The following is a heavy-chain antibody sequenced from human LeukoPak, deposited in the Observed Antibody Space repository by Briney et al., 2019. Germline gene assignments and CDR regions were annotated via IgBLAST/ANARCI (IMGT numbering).Heavy chain of an antibody. CDR1: GFTFSSYE. Sequence: GGSLRLSCAASGFTFSSYEMNWVRQAPGKGLEWVSYISSSGSTIYYADSVKGRFTISRDNAKNSLYLQMNSLRAEGTAVYYCARDPLDYYDSSGYQPTGDAFDIWGQGTMVTVSS. V-gene: IGHV3-48*03. CDR3: ARDPLDYYDSSGYQPTGDAFDI. D-gene: IGHD3-22*01. J-gene: IGHJ3*02. CDR2: ISSSGSTI.